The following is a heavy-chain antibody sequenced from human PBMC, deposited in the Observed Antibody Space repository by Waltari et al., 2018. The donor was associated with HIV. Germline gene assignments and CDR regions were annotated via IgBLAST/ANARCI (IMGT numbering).Heavy chain of an antibody. D-gene: IGHD4-4*01. CDR1: VGSMTSSSYY. J-gene: IGHJ5*02. Sequence: QLQLQESGPGLVKSSETLSLTCTVSVGSMTSSSYYWGWIRQPPGKGLEWIGSMSYSGSTYHNPSLRSRLTISVDTSKNQFSLKLTSVTAADTAVYYCARSFSGYSNYFDPWGQGTLVTVSS. V-gene: IGHV4-39*01. CDR3: ARSFSGYSNYFDP. CDR2: MSYSGST.